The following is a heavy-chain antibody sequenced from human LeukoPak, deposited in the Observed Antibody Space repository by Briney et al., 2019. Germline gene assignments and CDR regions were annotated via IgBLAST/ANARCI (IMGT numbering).Heavy chain of an antibody. CDR2: IYYSGNT. V-gene: IGHV4-59*08. D-gene: IGHD6-13*01. Sequence: PSETLSLTCTVSGGSIRGYYWSWIRQPPGKALDGIGYIYYSGNTHYDPSLKRRVTISVGTSNNQFSLRLSSVTAADTAVYYCARHEQQLLYSLDYWGPGTLVTVSS. CDR1: GGSIRGYY. J-gene: IGHJ4*02. CDR3: ARHEQQLLYSLDY.